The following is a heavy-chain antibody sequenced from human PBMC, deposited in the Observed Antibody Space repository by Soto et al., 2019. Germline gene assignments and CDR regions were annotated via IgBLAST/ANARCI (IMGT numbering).Heavy chain of an antibody. J-gene: IGHJ5*01. Sequence: SGPTLVNPTQTLTLTCTFSGSSLSTSGVGVGWIRQPPGKALEWLAHIFSNDEKSYSTSLKSRLTISKDTSKSQVVLTMTNMDPVDTATYYCARTAVMITFGGVIASRWFDPWGQGTTVTVSS. CDR2: IFSNDEK. CDR3: ARTAVMITFGGVIASRWFDP. V-gene: IGHV2-26*01. D-gene: IGHD3-16*02. CDR1: GSSLSTSGVG.